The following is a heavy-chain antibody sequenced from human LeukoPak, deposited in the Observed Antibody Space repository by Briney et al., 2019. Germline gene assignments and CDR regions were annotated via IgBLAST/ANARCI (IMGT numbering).Heavy chain of an antibody. D-gene: IGHD4-17*01. J-gene: IGHJ4*02. CDR1: GFTFSSYG. V-gene: IGHV3-33*06. CDR3: AKASGGYGDRPTDY. CDR2: IWYDGSNK. Sequence: GGSLRLSCAASGFTFSSYGMHWVRQAPGKGLEWVAVIWYDGSNKYYADSVKGRFTISRDNSKNTLYLQMNSLRAEDTAVYYCAKASGGYGDRPTDYWGQGTLVTVSS.